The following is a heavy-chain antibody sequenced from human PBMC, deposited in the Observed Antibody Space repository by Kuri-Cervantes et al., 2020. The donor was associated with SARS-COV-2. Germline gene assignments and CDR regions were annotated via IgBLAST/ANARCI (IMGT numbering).Heavy chain of an antibody. D-gene: IGHD6-19*01. Sequence: SETLSLTCTVSGGSISSYYWSWIRQPAGKGLEWIGRIYTSGSTNYNPSLKSRVTISVDTSKNQFSLKLSSVTAADTAVYYCARVPQGVAGSAFDIWGQGTMVTVSS. CDR3: ARVPQGVAGSAFDI. V-gene: IGHV4-4*07. CDR1: GGSISSYY. J-gene: IGHJ3*02. CDR2: IYTSGST.